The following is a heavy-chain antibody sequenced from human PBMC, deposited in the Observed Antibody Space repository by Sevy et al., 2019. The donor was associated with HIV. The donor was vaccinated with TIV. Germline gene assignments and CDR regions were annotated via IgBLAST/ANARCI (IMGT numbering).Heavy chain of an antibody. J-gene: IGHJ3*02. CDR1: GFSLSTSGVG. CDR2: IYWDDDK. Sequence: SGPTLVKPTQTLTLTCTFSGFSLSTSGVGVGWIRQPPGKALEWLALIYWDDDKRYSPSLKSRLTIPKDTSKNQVVLKMTNMDPVVTATYYCAHSLYYYDSSGYPDAFDIWGQGTMVTVSS. CDR3: AHSLYYYDSSGYPDAFDI. V-gene: IGHV2-5*02. D-gene: IGHD3-22*01.